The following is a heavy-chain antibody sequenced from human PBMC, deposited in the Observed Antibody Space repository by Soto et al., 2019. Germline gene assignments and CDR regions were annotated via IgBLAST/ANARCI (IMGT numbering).Heavy chain of an antibody. J-gene: IGHJ4*02. V-gene: IGHV2-26*01. CDR1: GFSLSNARMG. CDR2: IFSNDEK. CDR3: ARSHLASSGYDYFDY. Sequence: SGPTLVNPTQTLTLTCTVSGFSLSNARMGVSWIRQPPGKALEWLAHIFSNDEKSFSTSLKSRLTISKDTFKSQVVLTMTYMDPVDTATYYCARSHLASSGYDYFDYWGQGTLVTVSS. D-gene: IGHD5-12*01.